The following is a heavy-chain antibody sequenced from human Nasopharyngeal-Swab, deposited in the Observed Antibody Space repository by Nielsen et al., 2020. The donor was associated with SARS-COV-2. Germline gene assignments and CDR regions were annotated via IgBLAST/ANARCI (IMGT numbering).Heavy chain of an antibody. V-gene: IGHV1-8*03. J-gene: IGHJ4*02. CDR2: MNPNSGNT. CDR3: ARDGYSSGLGY. D-gene: IGHD6-19*01. Sequence: WVRQAPGQGLEWMGWMNPNSGNTGYAQKFQGRVTITADESTSTAYMELSSLRSEDTAVYYCARDGYSSGLGYWGQGTLVTVSS.